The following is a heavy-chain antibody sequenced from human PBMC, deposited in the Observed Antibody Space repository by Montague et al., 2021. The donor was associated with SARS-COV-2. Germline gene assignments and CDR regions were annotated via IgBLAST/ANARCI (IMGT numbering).Heavy chain of an antibody. CDR1: GFTFSDYY. CDR2: ISSGGTTI. V-gene: IGHV3-11*01. Sequence: SPRLSCAASGFTFSDYYMSWFRQAPGKGLEWLSYISSGGTTIFYADSVKGRLTISRDNAENSLYLQVNSLRGEDTAVYYCARVSSNWSDAFDVWGQGTMVTVSS. CDR3: ARVSSNWSDAFDV. D-gene: IGHD6-13*01. J-gene: IGHJ3*01.